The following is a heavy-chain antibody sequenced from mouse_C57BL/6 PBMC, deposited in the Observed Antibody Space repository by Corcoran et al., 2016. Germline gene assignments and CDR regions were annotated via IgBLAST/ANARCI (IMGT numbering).Heavy chain of an antibody. Sequence: QIQLVQSGPELKKPGETVKISCKASGYTFTTYGMSWVKKAPGKGLKWMGWINTYSGVPTYADDFKGRFAFSLETSASTAYLQINNLKNEDTATYFCARDYGSSYWYIDVWGTGTTVTVSS. V-gene: IGHV9-3*01. CDR2: INTYSGVP. CDR1: GYTFTTYG. CDR3: ARDYGSSYWYIDV. J-gene: IGHJ1*03. D-gene: IGHD1-1*01.